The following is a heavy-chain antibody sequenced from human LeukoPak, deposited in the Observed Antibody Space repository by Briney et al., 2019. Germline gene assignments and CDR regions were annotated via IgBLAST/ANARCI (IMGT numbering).Heavy chain of an antibody. V-gene: IGHV4-4*09. Sequence: SETLSLTCTVSGGSISSYYWSWLPQPPGKGLEWIGYIYTSGSTNYSPSLKSRVTISVDTSKNQFSLKLSSVTAADTAVYYCARQRDWNHVDYWGQGTLVTVSS. CDR2: IYTSGST. CDR1: GGSISSYY. J-gene: IGHJ4*02. D-gene: IGHD1-1*01. CDR3: ARQRDWNHVDY.